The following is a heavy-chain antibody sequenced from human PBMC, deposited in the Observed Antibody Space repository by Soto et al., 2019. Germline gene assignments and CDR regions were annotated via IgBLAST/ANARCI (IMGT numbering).Heavy chain of an antibody. CDR1: GYTFNSYG. CDR2: ISVYNGNT. CDR3: ARGDCSSTSCYYKGYSGMDV. J-gene: IGHJ6*02. V-gene: IGHV1-18*01. Sequence: ASVKVSCKASGYTFNSYGISWVRQAPGQGLEWMGWISVYNGNTKYAQKFQGRVTMTTDTSTSTAYMELRSVTSDDTAVYYCARGDCSSTSCYYKGYSGMDVWGQGTTVTV. D-gene: IGHD2-2*01.